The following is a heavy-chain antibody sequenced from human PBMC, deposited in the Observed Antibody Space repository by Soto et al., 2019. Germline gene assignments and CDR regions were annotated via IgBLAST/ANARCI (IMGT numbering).Heavy chain of an antibody. J-gene: IGHJ4*02. V-gene: IGHV3-23*01. CDR2: ISGSGGGT. CDR3: AKESGTMVRGVTTRPFDY. D-gene: IGHD3-10*01. Sequence: EVQLLESGGGLVQPGGSLRLSCAASGFTFSSYAMSWVRQAPGKGLEWVSAISGSGGGTYYADSVKGRFTISRDNSKNTLYLQMNSLRAEDTAVYYCAKESGTMVRGVTTRPFDYWGQGTLVTVSS. CDR1: GFTFSSYA.